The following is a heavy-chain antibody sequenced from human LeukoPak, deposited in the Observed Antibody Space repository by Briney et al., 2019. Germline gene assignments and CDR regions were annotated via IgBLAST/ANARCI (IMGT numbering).Heavy chain of an antibody. D-gene: IGHD3-3*01. CDR1: GGSFSGYY. V-gene: IGHV4-34*01. CDR3: ARGGGYYLSLPFDY. Sequence: SETLSLTCAVYGGSFSGYYWSWIRQPPGKGLEWIGEINHSGSTNYNPSLKSRVTISVDTSKNQFSLKLSSVTAADTAVYYCARGGGYYLSLPFDYWGQGTLVTVSS. J-gene: IGHJ4*02. CDR2: INHSGST.